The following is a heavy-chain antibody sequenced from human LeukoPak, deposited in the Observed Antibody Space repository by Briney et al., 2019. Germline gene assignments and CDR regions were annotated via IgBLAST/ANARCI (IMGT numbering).Heavy chain of an antibody. CDR3: ASSEYSSSWHDAFDI. J-gene: IGHJ3*02. CDR1: GFTFSSYA. CDR2: ISGSGGST. D-gene: IGHD6-13*01. Sequence: GGSLRLSCAASGFTFSSYAMSWVRQAPGKGLEWVSAISGSGGSTYYADSVKGRFTISRDNSKSTLYLQMNSLRAEDTAVYYCASSEYSSSWHDAFDICGQGTMVTVSS. V-gene: IGHV3-23*01.